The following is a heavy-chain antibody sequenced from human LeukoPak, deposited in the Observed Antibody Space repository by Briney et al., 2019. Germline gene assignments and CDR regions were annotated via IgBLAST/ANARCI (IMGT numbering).Heavy chain of an antibody. CDR1: GFTVTSNW. Sequence: GESLRLSCAASGFTVTSNWIHWVRQAPGKGLVWVSRIDDSGSGTSYADSVKGRFTISRDTAKNTVYLQMNSLRADDTAIYYCATIFDLWGQGTLVIVSS. J-gene: IGHJ4*02. CDR3: ATIFDL. CDR2: IDDSGSGT. V-gene: IGHV3-74*01.